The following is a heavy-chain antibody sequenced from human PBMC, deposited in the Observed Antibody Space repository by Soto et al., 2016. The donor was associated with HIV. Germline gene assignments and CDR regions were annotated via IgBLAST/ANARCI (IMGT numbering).Heavy chain of an antibody. J-gene: IGHJ6*02. V-gene: IGHV3-66*01. CDR1: GFTVSSNY. CDR2: IYSGGST. CDR3: ARDSGGIAVDRNFYYYYGMDV. D-gene: IGHD6-19*01. Sequence: EVQLVESGGGLVQPGGSLRLSCAASGFTVSSNYMSWVRQAPGKGLEWVSVIYSGGSTYYADSVKGRFTISRDNSKNTLYLQMNSLRAEDTAVYYCARDSGGIAVDRNFYYYYGMDVWGQGTTVTVSS.